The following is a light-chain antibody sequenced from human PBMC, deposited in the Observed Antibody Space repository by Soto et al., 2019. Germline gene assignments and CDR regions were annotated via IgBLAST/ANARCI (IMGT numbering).Light chain of an antibody. J-gene: IGKJ2*01. CDR2: GAS. Sequence: EIVLTQSPGTLSLSPGERAALSYRASQSVSSSFLAWYQQKPGQAPRLLIYGASSTTTGIPDRFTGSGSGTDFTLTISRLEPEDFAVYYCQHYGSSTYTFGQGTKLQIK. V-gene: IGKV3-20*01. CDR3: QHYGSSTYT. CDR1: QSVSSSF.